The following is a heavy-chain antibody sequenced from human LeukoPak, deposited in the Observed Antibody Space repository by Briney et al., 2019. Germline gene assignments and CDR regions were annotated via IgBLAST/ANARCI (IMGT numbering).Heavy chain of an antibody. D-gene: IGHD3-22*01. Sequence: ASVKVFCKASGYTFTSNYMHWLRQAPAQELEWMGIINHSGGSTSYAQKCQGRVTMTRDTSTSTVYMELSSLRSEDTAVYYCARNYYDSTTTYHFDYWGQGTLVTVSS. CDR2: INHSGGST. V-gene: IGHV1-46*01. CDR3: ARNYYDSTTTYHFDY. J-gene: IGHJ4*02. CDR1: GYTFTSNY.